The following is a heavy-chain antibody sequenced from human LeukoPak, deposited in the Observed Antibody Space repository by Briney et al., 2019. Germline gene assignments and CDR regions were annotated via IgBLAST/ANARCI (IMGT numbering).Heavy chain of an antibody. CDR1: GYSFTSYW. J-gene: IGHJ4*02. D-gene: IGHD2/OR15-2a*01. Sequence: GESLKISCKGSGYSFTSYWIGWVRQATGQGLEWMGWMNPNSGNTGYAQKFQGRVTMTRNTSISTAYMELSSLRSEDTAVYYCARQARLLDYWGQGTLVTVSS. CDR2: MNPNSGNT. V-gene: IGHV1-8*02. CDR3: ARQARLLDY.